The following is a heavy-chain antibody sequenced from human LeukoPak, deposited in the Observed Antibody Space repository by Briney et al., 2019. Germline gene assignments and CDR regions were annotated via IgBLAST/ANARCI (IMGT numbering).Heavy chain of an antibody. Sequence: GSLRLSCAASGFTFSSYAMNWVRQAPGKGLEWVSFISGSGDTTYYADSVKGRFTISRDSSKNTLYLQMNSLRAEDTAVYYCAKSRGESRGASNYWGQGTLVIVSS. CDR3: AKSRGESRGASNY. CDR2: ISGSGDTT. J-gene: IGHJ4*02. CDR1: GFTFSSYA. D-gene: IGHD1-26*01. V-gene: IGHV3-23*01.